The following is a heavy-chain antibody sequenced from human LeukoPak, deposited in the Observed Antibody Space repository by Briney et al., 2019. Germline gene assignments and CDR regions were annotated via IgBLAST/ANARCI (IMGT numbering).Heavy chain of an antibody. Sequence: ASVKVSCKASGYTFTGYYMHRVRQAPGQGLEWMGWINPNSGGTNYAQKFQGRVTMTRDTSISTAYMELSRLRSDDTAVYYCARAADIVVVVAALDYWGQGTLVTVSS. J-gene: IGHJ4*02. V-gene: IGHV1-2*02. CDR3: ARAADIVVVVAALDY. D-gene: IGHD2-15*01. CDR1: GYTFTGYY. CDR2: INPNSGGT.